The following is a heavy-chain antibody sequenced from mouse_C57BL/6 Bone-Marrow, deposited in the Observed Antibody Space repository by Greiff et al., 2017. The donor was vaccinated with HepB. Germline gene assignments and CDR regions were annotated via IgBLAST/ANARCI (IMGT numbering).Heavy chain of an antibody. CDR3: TGRAMDY. CDR1: GFTFSNYW. V-gene: IGHV6-3*01. J-gene: IGHJ4*01. CDR2: IRLKSDNYAT. Sequence: EVQLVESGGGLVQPGGSMKLSCVASGFTFSNYWMNWVRQSPEKGLEWVAQIRLKSDNYATHYAESVKGRFTISRDDSKSRVYLQMNNLRAEDTGIYYCTGRAMDYWGQGTSVTVSS.